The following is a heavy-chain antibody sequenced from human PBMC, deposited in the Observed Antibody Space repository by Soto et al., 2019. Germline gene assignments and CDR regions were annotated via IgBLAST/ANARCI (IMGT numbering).Heavy chain of an antibody. CDR1: GFIFSNYV. CDR2: ISDSGGTS. V-gene: IGHV3-23*04. D-gene: IGHD1-26*01. CDR3: AKRPRALLTLDY. Sequence: EVQLVDSGGGLVQPGGSLRLSCAASGFIFSNYVMSWVRQAPGKGLAWVSSISDSGGTSYYADSVKGRFTISRDNSKNTLYLQRNSLRAEDTAIYYCAKRPRALLTLDYWGQGTLVTVSS. J-gene: IGHJ4*02.